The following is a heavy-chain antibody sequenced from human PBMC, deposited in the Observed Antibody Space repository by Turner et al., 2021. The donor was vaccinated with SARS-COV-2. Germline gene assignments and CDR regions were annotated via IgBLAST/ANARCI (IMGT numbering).Heavy chain of an antibody. CDR1: GFTFSSYW. Sequence: EVQLVESGGGLVQPGGALRLSCAASGFTFSSYWMHWVRQAPGKGLVWVSRINSDGSSTSYADSVKGRFTISRDNAKNTLYLQMNSLRAEDTAVYYCVREIIVVVPAADYWGQGTLVTVSS. J-gene: IGHJ4*02. V-gene: IGHV3-74*01. CDR2: INSDGSST. D-gene: IGHD2-2*01. CDR3: VREIIVVVPAADY.